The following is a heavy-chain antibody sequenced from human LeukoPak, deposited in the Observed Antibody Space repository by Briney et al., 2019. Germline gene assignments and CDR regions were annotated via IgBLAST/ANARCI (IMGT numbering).Heavy chain of an antibody. CDR3: ARDELVLWLGEPNYYYGMDV. CDR2: INPSGGST. J-gene: IGHJ6*02. D-gene: IGHD3-10*01. CDR1: GYTFTSYY. V-gene: IGHV1-46*01. Sequence: GASVKVSCKASGYTFTSYYMHWVRQAPGQGLEWMGIINPSGGSTSYAQKFQGRVTMTRDTSTSTVYMELSSLRSEDTAVYYCARDELVLWLGEPNYYYGMDVWGQGTTVTVSS.